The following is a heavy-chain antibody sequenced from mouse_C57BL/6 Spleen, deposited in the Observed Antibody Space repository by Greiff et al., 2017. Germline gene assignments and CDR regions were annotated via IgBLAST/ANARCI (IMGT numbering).Heavy chain of an antibody. D-gene: IGHD2-4*01. Sequence: QVQLQQSGAELVKPGASVKLSCKASGYTFTSYWMHWVKQRPGQGLEWIRMIHPNSGSTNYNEKFKSKATLTVDKSSSTAYMHLSSLTSEDSAVYDGACRNYDDDGDGLAYWGQGTLVTVSA. CDR1: GYTFTSYW. J-gene: IGHJ3*01. CDR2: IHPNSGST. V-gene: IGHV1-64*01. CDR3: ACRNYDDDGDGLAY.